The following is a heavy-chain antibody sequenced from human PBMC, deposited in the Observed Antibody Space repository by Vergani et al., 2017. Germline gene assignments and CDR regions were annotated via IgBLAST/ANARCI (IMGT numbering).Heavy chain of an antibody. CDR3: ARPERSSGWFDP. D-gene: IGHD6-19*01. CDR1: GYSISSGYY. Sequence: QVQLQESGPRLVKPSETLSLTCAVSGYSISSGYYWGWIRQPPGKGLEWIGSIYHSGSTYYNPSLKSRVTISVDTTKNQFSLKLSSVTAADTAVYYCARPERSSGWFDPWGQGTLVTVSS. CDR2: IYHSGST. V-gene: IGHV4-38-2*01. J-gene: IGHJ5*02.